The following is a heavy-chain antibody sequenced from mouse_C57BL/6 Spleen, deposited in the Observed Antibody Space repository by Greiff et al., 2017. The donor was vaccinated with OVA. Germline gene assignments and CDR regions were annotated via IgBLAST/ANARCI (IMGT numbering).Heavy chain of an antibody. D-gene: IGHD2-5*01. CDR1: GYTFTDYY. J-gene: IGHJ2*01. Sequence: EVKLQESGPELVKPGASVKISCKASGYTFTDYYMNWVKQSHGKSLEWIGDINPNNGGTSYNQKFKGKATLTVDKSSSTAYMELRSLTSEDSAVYYCARRSDYSNFFDYWGQGTTLTVSS. CDR2: INPNNGGT. V-gene: IGHV1-26*01. CDR3: ARRSDYSNFFDY.